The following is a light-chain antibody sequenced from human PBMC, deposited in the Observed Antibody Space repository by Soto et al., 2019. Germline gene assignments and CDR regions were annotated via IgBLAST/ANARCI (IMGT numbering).Light chain of an antibody. Sequence: ALTQPASVSVSPGHSITISCTGTSSDVGGYNSVSWYQLHPGKAPKLMIYDVSNRPSGVSNRFSGSKSGNTASLTISGLQAEDEADYYCSSYTSSGTLVFGTGTKVTVL. CDR2: DVS. J-gene: IGLJ1*01. V-gene: IGLV2-14*01. CDR3: SSYTSSGTLV. CDR1: SSDVGGYNS.